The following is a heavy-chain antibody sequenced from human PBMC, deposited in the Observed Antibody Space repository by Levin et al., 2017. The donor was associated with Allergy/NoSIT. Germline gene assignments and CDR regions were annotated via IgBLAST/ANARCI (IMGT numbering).Heavy chain of an antibody. Sequence: SETLSLTCAVPGGSISSGGYSWSWIRQPPGKGLEWIGNIYLSGSTNDNPSLKSRVTMSVDRSKNQFSLKLTYVTAADTAVYYCARVAGYSYGYYFDYWGPGTLVTVSS. CDR2: IYLSGST. CDR1: GGSISSGGYS. J-gene: IGHJ4*02. D-gene: IGHD5-18*01. CDR3: ARVAGYSYGYYFDY. V-gene: IGHV4-30-2*01.